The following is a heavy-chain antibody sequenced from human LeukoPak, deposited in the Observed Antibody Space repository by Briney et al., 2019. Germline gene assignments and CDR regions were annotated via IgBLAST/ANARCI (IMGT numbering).Heavy chain of an antibody. Sequence: GSLRLSCAASGFTFSSYALTWVRPAPGKGLQWVSRLSGSGGTTHYADSVKGRFTISRDNSKNTLYLQMNSLRAEDTAVYYCAKSPTYYYDTSGYRYFDYWGQGTLVTVSS. D-gene: IGHD3-22*01. CDR3: AKSPTYYYDTSGYRYFDY. CDR1: GFTFSSYA. J-gene: IGHJ4*02. V-gene: IGHV3-23*01. CDR2: LSGSGGTT.